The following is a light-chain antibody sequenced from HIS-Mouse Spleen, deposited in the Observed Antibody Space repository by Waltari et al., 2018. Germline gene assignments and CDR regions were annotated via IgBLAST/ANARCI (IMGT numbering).Light chain of an antibody. J-gene: IGLJ2*01. CDR3: QVWDSSSDHVV. Sequence: SYVLPPPPSVSVAPGQTARITCGGNNIGSQSVPWYQQKPGQAPVLVVYDDSDRPSGIPERFSGSNSGNTATLTISRVEAGDEADYYCQVWDSSSDHVVFGGGTKLTVL. CDR1: NIGSQS. V-gene: IGLV3-21*02. CDR2: DDS.